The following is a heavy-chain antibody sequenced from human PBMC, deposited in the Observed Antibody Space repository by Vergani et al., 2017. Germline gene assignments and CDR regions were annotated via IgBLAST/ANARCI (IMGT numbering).Heavy chain of an antibody. J-gene: IGHJ6*02. CDR1: GFTFSSYE. CDR2: ISSSGSTI. CDR3: ARDDGVAATFYYYGMDV. V-gene: IGHV3-48*03. D-gene: IGHD2-15*01. Sequence: EVQLVESGGGLVQPGGSLRLSCAASGFTFSSYEMNWVRQAPGKGLEWVSYISSSGSTIYYADSVKGRFTISRDKAKNSLYLQMNSLRAEDTAVYYCARDDGVAATFYYYGMDVWGQGTTVTVSS.